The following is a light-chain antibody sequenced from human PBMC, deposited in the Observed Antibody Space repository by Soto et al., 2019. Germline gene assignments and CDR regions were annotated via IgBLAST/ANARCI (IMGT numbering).Light chain of an antibody. CDR2: DVN. V-gene: IGLV2-14*03. Sequence: QSVLTQPASVSGSPGQSITISCTGTSSDVGGYNYVSWYQHHPDKAPKLMIYDVNNRPSGVSNRFSGSKSGNTASLTISGLQPEDEAAYYCSSYTCSSTRLVFGGGTKLTVL. J-gene: IGLJ2*01. CDR1: SSDVGGYNY. CDR3: SSYTCSSTRLV.